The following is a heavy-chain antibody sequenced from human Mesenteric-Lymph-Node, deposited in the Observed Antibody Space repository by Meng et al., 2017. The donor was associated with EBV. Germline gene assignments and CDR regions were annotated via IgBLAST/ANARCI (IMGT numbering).Heavy chain of an antibody. Sequence: QGQLQQWGPGLLKPSGTLSLTCAVSGGSISSDNWWTWVRQPPGKGLEWIGEIHHSGATNYNPSLKSRVTISVDKSKNQFSLKLSSVTAADAAVYFCASVIYGSGLNSWFDPWGHGTLVTASS. J-gene: IGHJ5*02. CDR3: ASVIYGSGLNSWFDP. CDR1: GGSISSDNW. D-gene: IGHD3-10*01. V-gene: IGHV4-4*02. CDR2: IHHSGAT.